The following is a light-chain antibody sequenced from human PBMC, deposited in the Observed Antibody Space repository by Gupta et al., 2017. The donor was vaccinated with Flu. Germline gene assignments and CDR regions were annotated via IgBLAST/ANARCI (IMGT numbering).Light chain of an antibody. J-gene: IGLJ2*01. CDR1: NIGSKR. V-gene: IGLV3-21*02. Sequence: SYVLTQPPPVSVAPGQTARMTCGGTNIGSKRVHWYQQKPGQAPVVVVYDDSDRPSEIPERFSGSHSGNTATLTINRVDAGDEADYYCQVWDGGRDDSGLFGGGTKLTVL. CDR3: QVWDGGRDDSGL. CDR2: DDS.